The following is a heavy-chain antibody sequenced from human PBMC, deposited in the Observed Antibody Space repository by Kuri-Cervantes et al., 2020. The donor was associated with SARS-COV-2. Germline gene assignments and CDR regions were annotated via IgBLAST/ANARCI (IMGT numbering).Heavy chain of an antibody. CDR1: GLTFRSYM. D-gene: IGHD3-22*01. CDR2: ISSSSSSTI. CDR3: AKDRLYYDSSGYYSDY. Sequence: GESLKISCAASGLTFRSYMMNWVRQAPGKGLEWVSYISSSSSSTIYYADSVKGRFTTSRDNAKNSLYLQMNSLRAEDTAVYYCAKDRLYYDSSGYYSDYWGQGTLVTVSS. V-gene: IGHV3-48*01. J-gene: IGHJ4*02.